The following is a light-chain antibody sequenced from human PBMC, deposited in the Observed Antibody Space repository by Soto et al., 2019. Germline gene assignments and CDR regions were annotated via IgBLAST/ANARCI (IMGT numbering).Light chain of an antibody. J-gene: IGKJ3*01. Sequence: EIVLTRSPATLYLSPGERAALSCGATQSVSSYVAWYQQKPGQAPRLLIYDASNRATGIPARFSGSGSGTDFTLTISSLEPEDFAVYYCQQRINWPRITFGPGTKVDIK. CDR3: QQRINWPRIT. V-gene: IGKV3-11*01. CDR2: DAS. CDR1: QSVSSY.